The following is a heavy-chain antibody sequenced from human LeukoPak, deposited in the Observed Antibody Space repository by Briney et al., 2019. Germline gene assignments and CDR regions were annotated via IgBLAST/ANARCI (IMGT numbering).Heavy chain of an antibody. CDR2: IFYSGST. CDR1: GGSISNYY. Sequence: SETLSLTCTVSGGSISNYYWGWIRQPPGKGLEWIGNIFYSGSTYYGPSLKSRLTISLDTSRNQFSLKLNSVTAADTAVYYCAKSNGYGLIDIWGQETMVTVSS. J-gene: IGHJ3*02. D-gene: IGHD3-10*01. CDR3: AKSNGYGLIDI. V-gene: IGHV4-59*12.